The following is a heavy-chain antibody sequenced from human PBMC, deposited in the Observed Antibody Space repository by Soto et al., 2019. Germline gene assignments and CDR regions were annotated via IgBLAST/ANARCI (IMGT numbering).Heavy chain of an antibody. J-gene: IGHJ4*02. CDR2: IYTGGTT. Sequence: GGSLRLSCAVSGFTVSSHYMTWVRQAPGKGLEWVSVIYTGGTTYYADSVKGRFTISRDNSKNTLYLEMNSLRAEDTAVYYCARELDTSGYILAHWGQGTLVTVSS. V-gene: IGHV3-53*01. D-gene: IGHD3-10*01. CDR1: GFTVSSHY. CDR3: ARELDTSGYILAH.